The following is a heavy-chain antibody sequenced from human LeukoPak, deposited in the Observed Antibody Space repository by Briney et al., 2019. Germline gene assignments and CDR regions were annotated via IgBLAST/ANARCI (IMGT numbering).Heavy chain of an antibody. Sequence: SVKVSCKASGGTFSSYAISWVRQAPGQGLEWMGRIIPILGIANYAQKFQGRVTITADKSTSTAYMELSSLRSGDTAVYYCARISLTNGYSWGQGTLVTVSS. CDR3: ARISLTNGYS. CDR1: GGTFSSYA. CDR2: IIPILGIA. D-gene: IGHD5-24*01. J-gene: IGHJ4*02. V-gene: IGHV1-69*04.